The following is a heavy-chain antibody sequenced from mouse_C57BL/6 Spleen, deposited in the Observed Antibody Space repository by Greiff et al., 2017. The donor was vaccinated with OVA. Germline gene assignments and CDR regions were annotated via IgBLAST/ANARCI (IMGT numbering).Heavy chain of an antibody. CDR3: ARAPTVVAPCAMDY. D-gene: IGHD1-1*01. Sequence: QVQLKESGPGLVQPSQSLSITCTVSGFSLTSYGVHWVRQSPGKGLEWLGVIWSGGSTDYNAAFISRLSISKDNSKSQVFFKMNSLQADDTAIYYCARAPTVVAPCAMDYWGQGTSVTVSS. CDR2: IWSGGST. V-gene: IGHV2-2*01. CDR1: GFSLTSYG. J-gene: IGHJ4*01.